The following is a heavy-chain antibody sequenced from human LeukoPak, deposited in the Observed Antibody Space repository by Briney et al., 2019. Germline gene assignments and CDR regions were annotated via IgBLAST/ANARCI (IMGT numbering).Heavy chain of an antibody. CDR1: GFTFSTYW. Sequence: PGGSLRLSCAASGFTFSTYWMHWVRQAPGKGLVWVSRINSDGSSTIYADSVNGRFTISRDNAKNTLYLQMNSPRAEDTAVYYCARDKWDYYGSGNNWFDPWGQGTLVTVSS. CDR3: ARDKWDYYGSGNNWFDP. D-gene: IGHD3-10*01. V-gene: IGHV3-74*01. J-gene: IGHJ5*02. CDR2: INSDGSST.